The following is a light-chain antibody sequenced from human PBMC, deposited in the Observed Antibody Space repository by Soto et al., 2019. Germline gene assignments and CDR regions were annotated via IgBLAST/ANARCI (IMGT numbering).Light chain of an antibody. CDR1: QDIGND. CDR2: AVS. J-gene: IGKJ1*01. Sequence: AIQMTQSPSSLAGSVGDRLTITCRASQDIGNDLGWYQQKPGKAPKLLIYAVSSLQSGVSSRFSGSGSGTEFTLTISSLQPEDFATYYCLQVFNFPRAFGQGTKV. V-gene: IGKV1-6*02. CDR3: LQVFNFPRA.